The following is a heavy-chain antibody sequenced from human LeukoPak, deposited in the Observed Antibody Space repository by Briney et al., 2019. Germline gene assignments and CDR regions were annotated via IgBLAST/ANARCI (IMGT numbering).Heavy chain of an antibody. CDR1: GFTFSSYA. CDR2: ISYDGSNK. D-gene: IGHD6-13*01. CDR3: AREGGGSSWSSYYFDY. J-gene: IGHJ4*02. Sequence: GRSLRLSCAASGFTFSSYAVHWVRQAPGKGLEWVAVISYDGSNKYYADSVKGRFTISRDNSKNTLYLQMNSLRAEDTAVYYCAREGGGSSWSSYYFDYWGQGTLVTVSS. V-gene: IGHV3-30*04.